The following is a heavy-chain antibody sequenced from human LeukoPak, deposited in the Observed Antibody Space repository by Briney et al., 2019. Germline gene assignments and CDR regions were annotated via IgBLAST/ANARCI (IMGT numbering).Heavy chain of an antibody. J-gene: IGHJ6*03. CDR3: AREISGTYYNPLGYMDV. D-gene: IGHD3-10*01. CDR2: IFTSGIA. CDR1: GGSIGIYY. Sequence: PSETLSLTCTVSGGSIGIYYWNWIRQPAGKGLEWSGGIFTSGIANYNPSLKSRVTMSVDTSKNQFSLNLSSVTAADTAVYYCAREISGTYYNPLGYMDVWGKGTTVTVSS. V-gene: IGHV4-4*07.